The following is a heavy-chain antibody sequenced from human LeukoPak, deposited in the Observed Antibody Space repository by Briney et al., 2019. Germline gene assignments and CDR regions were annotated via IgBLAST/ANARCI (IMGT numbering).Heavy chain of an antibody. Sequence: GGSLRLSCAASGFTFSSYAMSWVRQAPGKGLEWVSGLSGSGSKTYYADSVKGRFTISRGNSKSTLFLQMNNLRAEDTAIYYCANSYTAGWNGYFQHWGQGTLVTVSS. J-gene: IGHJ1*01. V-gene: IGHV3-23*01. CDR2: LSGSGSKT. CDR3: ANSYTAGWNGYFQH. CDR1: GFTFSSYA. D-gene: IGHD1-1*01.